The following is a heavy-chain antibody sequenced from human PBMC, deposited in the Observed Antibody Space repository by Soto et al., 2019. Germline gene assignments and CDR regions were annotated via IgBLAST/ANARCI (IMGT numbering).Heavy chain of an antibody. CDR2: IIPVFGTV. Sequence: QVRLVQSGAEVKKPGSSVKVSCKPSEGTFSNYAITWLRLAPGQGLEWLGGIIPVFGTVNYAQKFQGRVTITADESTSTSYMELNRLRSEDTAVYYCARVSPYTNSFGNWFDPWGQGTLVIVS. V-gene: IGHV1-69*01. CDR1: EGTFSNYA. CDR3: ARVSPYTNSFGNWFDP. D-gene: IGHD6-13*01. J-gene: IGHJ5*02.